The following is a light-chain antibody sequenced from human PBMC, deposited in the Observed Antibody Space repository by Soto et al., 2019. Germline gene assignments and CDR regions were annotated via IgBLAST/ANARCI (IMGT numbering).Light chain of an antibody. CDR1: SVDVGAYDF. V-gene: IGLV2-11*01. Sequence: QSVLTQPHSVSGSPGQSVTISCTGTSVDVGAYDFVSWYQQHPGKAPKLLIYVVSGWPSGVPHRFSGSKSGNAASLTISGLQAEDEADYYCSSFTTSHTYVFGTGTKVTVL. CDR2: VVS. J-gene: IGLJ1*01. CDR3: SSFTTSHTYV.